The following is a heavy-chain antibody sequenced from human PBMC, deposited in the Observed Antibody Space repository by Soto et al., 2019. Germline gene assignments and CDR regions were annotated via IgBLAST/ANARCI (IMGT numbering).Heavy chain of an antibody. CDR3: ARVPERFGEDYMDV. Sequence: SETLSLTCTVSGGSISSYYWSWIRQPPGKGLEWIGYIYYSGSTNYNPSLKSRVTISVDTSKNQFSLKLSSVTAADTAVYYCARVPERFGEDYMDVWGKGTTVTVSS. V-gene: IGHV4-59*01. CDR2: IYYSGST. CDR1: GGSISSYY. D-gene: IGHD3-10*01. J-gene: IGHJ6*03.